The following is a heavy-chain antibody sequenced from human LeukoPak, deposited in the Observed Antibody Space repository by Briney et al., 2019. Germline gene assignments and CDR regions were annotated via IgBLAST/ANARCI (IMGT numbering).Heavy chain of an antibody. CDR2: INPNSGGT. CDR3: ARGGVGQVGYFDY. D-gene: IGHD2-2*01. J-gene: IGHJ4*02. Sequence: ASVKVSCKASGYTFTGYYMHWVRQAPGQGLEWMGWINPNSGGTNYAQKFQGRVTMTRDTSTSTAYMELRSLRSDDTAIYYCARGGVGQVGYFDYWGQGTLVTVSP. CDR1: GYTFTGYY. V-gene: IGHV1-2*02.